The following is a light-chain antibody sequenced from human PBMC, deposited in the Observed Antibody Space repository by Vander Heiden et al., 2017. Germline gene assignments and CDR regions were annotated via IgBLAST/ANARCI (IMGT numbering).Light chain of an antibody. CDR3: QQLDKYPLT. CDR2: GAS. Sequence: IQLTQSPSSLSASVGDRVTITCRASQGISSYLAWFQQKPGKAPNLLIYGASTLQSGVPSRFSGRGSGTDFTLTISSLQPEDFATYYCQQLDKYPLTFGQGTKLEIK. CDR1: QGISSY. J-gene: IGKJ2*01. V-gene: IGKV1-9*01.